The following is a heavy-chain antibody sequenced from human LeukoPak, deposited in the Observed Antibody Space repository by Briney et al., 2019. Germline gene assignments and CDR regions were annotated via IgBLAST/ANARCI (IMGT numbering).Heavy chain of an antibody. V-gene: IGHV4-61*02. CDR1: GGSISSGSYY. J-gene: IGHJ3*02. Sequence: KPSETLSLTCTVSGGSISSGSYYWSWIRQPAGKGLEWIGRIYTGGSTNYNPSLKSRVTISVDTSKNQFSLKLSSVTAADTAVYYCARETDYYDSSGYFRIWGQGTMVTVSS. CDR3: ARETDYYDSSGYFRI. D-gene: IGHD3-22*01. CDR2: IYTGGST.